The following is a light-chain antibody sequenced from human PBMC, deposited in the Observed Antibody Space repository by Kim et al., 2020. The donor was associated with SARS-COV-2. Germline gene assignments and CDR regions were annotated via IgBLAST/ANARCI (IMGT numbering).Light chain of an antibody. CDR2: LNSDGSH. Sequence: SVKLTCTLSSGHSSYAIAWHQQQPEKGPRYLMKLNSDGSHSKGDGIPDRFSGSSSGAERYLAITGLQSEDEADYYCQTWGTGISVFGTGTKVTVL. CDR3: QTWGTGISV. V-gene: IGLV4-69*01. J-gene: IGLJ1*01. CDR1: SGHSSYA.